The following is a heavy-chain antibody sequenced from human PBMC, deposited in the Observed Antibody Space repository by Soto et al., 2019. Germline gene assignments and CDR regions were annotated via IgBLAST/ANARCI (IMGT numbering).Heavy chain of an antibody. CDR2: ISPSSGHI. J-gene: IGHJ6*02. D-gene: IGHD2-15*01. CDR3: SGCSGGACHKNYGMDV. V-gene: IGHV3-21*06. CDR1: GFTFSSCT. Sequence: EVHLVESGGGLVKPGGSLRLSCAVSGFTFSSCTMNWVRHAPGKGLEWVSSISPSSGHIYYADSVKSRFTISRDNAKNSLFLQMTSLRGEDTAVYYCSGCSGGACHKNYGMDVWGQGTRVTVSS.